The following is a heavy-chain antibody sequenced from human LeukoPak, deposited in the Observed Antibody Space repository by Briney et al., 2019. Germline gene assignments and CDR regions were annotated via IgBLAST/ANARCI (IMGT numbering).Heavy chain of an antibody. CDR1: GFSFSSYE. CDR3: AKDRCSNGIGCYYYYMDV. V-gene: IGHV3-48*03. D-gene: IGHD2-8*01. Sequence: GGSLRLSCAASGFSFSSYEMNWVRQAPGKGLEWISYISASGTVTHYADSVEGRFTISRDSSKNILYLQMNSLRAEDTAVYYCAKDRCSNGIGCYYYYMDVWGKGTTVTISS. J-gene: IGHJ6*03. CDR2: ISASGTVT.